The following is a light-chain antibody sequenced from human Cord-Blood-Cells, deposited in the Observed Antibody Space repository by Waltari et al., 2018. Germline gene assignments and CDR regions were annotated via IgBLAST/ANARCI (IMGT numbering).Light chain of an antibody. J-gene: IGKJ1*01. CDR3: QQSYSTPQT. Sequence: DIQMTQSPSSLSASVGDRVTITCRASQSISSYLNWYQQKPGKAPKLLIYAASSLQSGVPSRFSDSGSGTDFTLTISSLQPEDFATHYCQQSYSTPQTFGQGTKVEIK. CDR1: QSISSY. V-gene: IGKV1-39*01. CDR2: AAS.